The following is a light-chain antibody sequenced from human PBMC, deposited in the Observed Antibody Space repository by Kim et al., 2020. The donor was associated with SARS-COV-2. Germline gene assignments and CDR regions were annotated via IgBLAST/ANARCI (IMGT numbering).Light chain of an antibody. CDR3: QQSYSTPPYT. Sequence: ASVGDRVTITCRASQSISSYLNWYQQKPGKAPKLLIYAASSLQSGVPSRFSGSGSGTDFTLTISSLQPEDFATYYCQQSYSTPPYTFGQGTKLE. CDR2: AAS. V-gene: IGKV1-39*01. J-gene: IGKJ2*01. CDR1: QSISSY.